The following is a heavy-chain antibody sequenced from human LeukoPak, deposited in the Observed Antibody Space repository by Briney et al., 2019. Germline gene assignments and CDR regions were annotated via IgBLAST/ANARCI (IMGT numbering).Heavy chain of an antibody. V-gene: IGHV1-69*13. D-gene: IGHD3-3*01. Sequence: SVKVSCKASGGTFSSYAISWVRQAPGQGLEWMGGVIPIFGTANYAQKVQGRVTITADESTSTAYMELSSLRSEDTAVYYCARGRATIFGVIIGDYFDYRGQGTLVAVSS. CDR3: ARGRATIFGVIIGDYFDY. CDR1: GGTFSSYA. CDR2: VIPIFGTA. J-gene: IGHJ4*02.